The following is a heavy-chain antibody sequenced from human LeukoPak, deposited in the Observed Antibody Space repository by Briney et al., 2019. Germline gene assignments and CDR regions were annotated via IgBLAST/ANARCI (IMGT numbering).Heavy chain of an antibody. CDR1: GFTFSSVW. CDR2: IKSKTDGGTT. D-gene: IGHD2-21*01. J-gene: IGHJ4*02. CDR3: TTGRHIVVARIDY. V-gene: IGHV3-15*01. Sequence: GGSLRLSCAASGFTFSSVWMCWVRQAPGKGLEWVGRIKSKTDGGTTDYAAPVKGRFSISRDDSKNTLYLQMNSLKTEDTAVYYCTTGRHIVVARIDYWGQGTLVTVSS.